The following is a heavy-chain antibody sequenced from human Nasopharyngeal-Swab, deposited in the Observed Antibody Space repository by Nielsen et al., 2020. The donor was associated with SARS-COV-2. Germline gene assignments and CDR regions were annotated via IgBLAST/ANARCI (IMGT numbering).Heavy chain of an antibody. V-gene: IGHV4-59*13. D-gene: IGHD3-22*01. Sequence: SETLSLTCTVSGGSISSYYWSWIRQPPGKGLEWIGYIYYSGGTNYNPSLKSRVTISVDTSKNQFSLKLSSVTAADTAVYYCARDSLTHSGYYLDYWGQGTLVTVSS. CDR1: GGSISSYY. CDR2: IYYSGGT. CDR3: ARDSLTHSGYYLDY. J-gene: IGHJ4*02.